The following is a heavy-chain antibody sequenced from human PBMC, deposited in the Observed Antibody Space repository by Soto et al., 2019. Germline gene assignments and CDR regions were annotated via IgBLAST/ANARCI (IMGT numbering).Heavy chain of an antibody. CDR1: GGTFSSYA. J-gene: IGHJ2*01. V-gene: IGHV1-69*13. CDR3: ASKTYCGGDCYSWYFDL. Sequence: SVKVSCKASGGTFSSYAISWVRQAPGQGLEWTGGIIPIFGTANYAQKFQGRVTITADESTSTAYMELSSLRSEDTAVYYCASKTYCGGDCYSWYFDLWGRGTLVTVS. CDR2: IIPIFGTA. D-gene: IGHD2-21*02.